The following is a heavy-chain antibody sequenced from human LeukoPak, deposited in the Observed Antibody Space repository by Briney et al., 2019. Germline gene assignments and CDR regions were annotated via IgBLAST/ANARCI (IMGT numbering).Heavy chain of an antibody. Sequence: GGSLRLSCAASGFTFSNSAMSWVRQAPGKGLEWVSAISGSGGSTYYAGSVKGRFTISRDNSKNTLYLQMNSLRAEDTAVYYCAKEYCSGGSCYCSRWGQGTLVTVSS. CDR1: GFTFSNSA. CDR3: AKEYCSGGSCYCSR. J-gene: IGHJ4*02. CDR2: ISGSGGST. V-gene: IGHV3-23*01. D-gene: IGHD2-15*01.